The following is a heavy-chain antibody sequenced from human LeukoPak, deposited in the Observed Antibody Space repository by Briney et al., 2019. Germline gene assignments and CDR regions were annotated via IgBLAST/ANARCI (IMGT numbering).Heavy chain of an antibody. D-gene: IGHD6-19*01. J-gene: IGHJ5*02. CDR1: GFTVSINS. CDR3: AKGGSVAGRFDP. Sequence: GGSLRLSCTVSGFTVSINSMSWVRQAPGKGLEWVSFIYSGGNTHYSDSVKGQFTISRDDSKNTLYLQMNNLRVEDTAVYYCAKGGSVAGRFDPWGQGTLVTVSS. V-gene: IGHV3-53*01. CDR2: IYSGGNT.